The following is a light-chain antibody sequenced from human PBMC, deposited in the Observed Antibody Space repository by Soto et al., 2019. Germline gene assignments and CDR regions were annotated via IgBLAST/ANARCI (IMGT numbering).Light chain of an antibody. CDR1: SSNIGTTP. CDR3: CSYAGSYTHV. Sequence: QSVLTQPPSASGTPGQRVTISCSGSSSNIGTTPVNWYQHLPGTAPKLLVYGNNQRPSGVPDRFSGSKSGTSASLAISGLQSEDEADYYCCSYAGSYTHVFGTGTKVTV. V-gene: IGLV1-44*01. J-gene: IGLJ1*01. CDR2: GNN.